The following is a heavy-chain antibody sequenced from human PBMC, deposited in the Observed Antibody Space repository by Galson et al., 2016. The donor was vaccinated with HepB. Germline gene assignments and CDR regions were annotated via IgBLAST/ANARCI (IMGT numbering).Heavy chain of an antibody. D-gene: IGHD4-17*01. Sequence: SLRLSCAASGFTFSSYAMHWVRQAPGKGLEWVAVISSHGSDEYYADSVKGRFTISRDNSKNTLYLQISSLRAEDTAVYYCAKYPTRETTLGWYFDLWGRGTLVTVSS. CDR2: ISSHGSDE. V-gene: IGHV3-30*18. J-gene: IGHJ2*01. CDR3: AKYPTRETTLGWYFDL. CDR1: GFTFSSYA.